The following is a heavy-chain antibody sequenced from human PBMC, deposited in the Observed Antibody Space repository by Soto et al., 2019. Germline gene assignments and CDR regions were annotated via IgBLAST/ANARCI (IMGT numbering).Heavy chain of an antibody. CDR1: GFTFSSYV. CDR3: AKRGWDAFDI. J-gene: IGHJ3*02. V-gene: IGHV3-23*01. CDR2: ISGSCGGT. Sequence: GGSLRLSCAASGFTFSSYVMSWVRQSPGKGLEWVSAISGSCGGTNYADSVKGRFTISRDNSKNTLYLQMNSLRAEDTAAYYCAKRGWDAFDIWGQGTVVTVSS.